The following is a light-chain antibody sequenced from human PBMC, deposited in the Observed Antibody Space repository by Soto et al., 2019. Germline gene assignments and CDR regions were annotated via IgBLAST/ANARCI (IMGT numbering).Light chain of an antibody. Sequence: QSVLTQPPSVSGAPGQRVTISCTGSNSNIGAGSDVHWYQQVLGAAPNLLIYKSAYRPSGVPDRFSGFKSGTSASLAITGLQAEDEADYYCQSYDSGQSTAIFGTGTKLTVL. V-gene: IGLV1-40*01. CDR1: NSNIGAGSD. J-gene: IGLJ1*01. CDR3: QSYDSGQSTAI. CDR2: KSA.